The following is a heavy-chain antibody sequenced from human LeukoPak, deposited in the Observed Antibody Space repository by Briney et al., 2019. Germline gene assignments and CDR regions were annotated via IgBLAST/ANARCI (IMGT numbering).Heavy chain of an antibody. J-gene: IGHJ4*02. CDR2: ISAYNGNT. V-gene: IGHV1-18*01. Sequence: ASVKDSCKASGYTFTSYGISWVRQAPGQGLEWMEWISAYNGNTNYAQKLQGRVTMTTDTSTSTAYTELRSLRSDDTAVYYCARSYYYDSSGYYPLGYWGQGTLVTVSS. CDR3: ARSYYYDSSGYYPLGY. D-gene: IGHD3-22*01. CDR1: GYTFTSYG.